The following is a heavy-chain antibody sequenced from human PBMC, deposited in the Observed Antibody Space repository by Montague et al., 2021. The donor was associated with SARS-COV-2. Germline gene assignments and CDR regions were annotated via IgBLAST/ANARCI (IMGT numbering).Heavy chain of an antibody. CDR2: VDWDDDK. D-gene: IGHD3-10*01. CDR3: ARIHGGTSGSFDY. CDR1: GFSLTTGGMR. V-gene: IGHV2-70*01. Sequence: VKPTQTLTLTCTFSGFSLTTGGMRVTWIRQPPGKALEWLAVVDWDDDKYYTSSLETRLAISKDTSRNQVVLTMTNMDPMDTGTYYCARIHGGTSGSFDYWGQGILVTVSS. J-gene: IGHJ4*02.